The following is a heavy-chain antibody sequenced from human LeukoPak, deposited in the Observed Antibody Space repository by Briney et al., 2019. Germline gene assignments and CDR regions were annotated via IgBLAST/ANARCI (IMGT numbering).Heavy chain of an antibody. D-gene: IGHD4-23*01. CDR2: IVVGSGNT. CDR3: AAESYYYGGNSSLLGY. Sequence: SVKVSCKASGFTFTSSAMQWVRQARGQRLEWIRWIVVGSGNTNYAQKFQERVTITRDMSTSTAYMEPSSLRSEDTAVYYCAAESYYYGGNSSLLGYWGQGTLVTVSS. J-gene: IGHJ4*02. CDR1: GFTFTSSA. V-gene: IGHV1-58*02.